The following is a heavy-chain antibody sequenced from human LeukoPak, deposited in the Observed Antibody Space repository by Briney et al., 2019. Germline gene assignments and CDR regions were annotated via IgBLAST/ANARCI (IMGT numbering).Heavy chain of an antibody. CDR1: GGTFSSYA. Sequence: GASVKVSCKASGGTFSSYAISWVRQAPGQGLEWMGGIIPIFGTANYAQKFQGRVTITADESTSTAYMELSSLRSEDTAVYYCARDSPGGVVVPAAAHFDYWGQGTLVTVSS. V-gene: IGHV1-69*13. D-gene: IGHD2-2*01. CDR3: ARDSPGGVVVPAAAHFDY. J-gene: IGHJ4*02. CDR2: IIPIFGTA.